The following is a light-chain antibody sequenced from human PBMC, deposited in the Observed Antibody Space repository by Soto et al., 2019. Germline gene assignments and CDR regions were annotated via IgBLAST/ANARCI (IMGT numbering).Light chain of an antibody. CDR1: QSVRSN. V-gene: IGKV3-15*01. CDR3: QQYNNWPPSIT. CDR2: GAS. J-gene: IGKJ5*01. Sequence: EIVMTQSPATLSVSPGESATLSCRASQSVRSNLAWYQQKPGQAPRLLIYGASTRATGIPARFSGSGSGTEFTLTISSLQSEDFAVYYCQQYNNWPPSITFGQGTRLEIK.